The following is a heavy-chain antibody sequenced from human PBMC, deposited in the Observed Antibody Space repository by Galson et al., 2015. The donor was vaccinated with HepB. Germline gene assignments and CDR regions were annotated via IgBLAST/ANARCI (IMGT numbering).Heavy chain of an antibody. V-gene: IGHV4-59*01. CDR3: ARDGYNSGWDSLDY. D-gene: IGHD6-19*01. J-gene: IGHJ4*02. CDR1: GGSINSYY. CDR2: ISYRGSA. Sequence: SETLSLTCSVSGGSINSYYWSWIRQPPGKGLEWIGYISYRGSAHYNPSLKSRVTISIDTSKNQFSLKLSSVTTADTAVYYCARDGYNSGWDSLDYWGQGALVTVSS.